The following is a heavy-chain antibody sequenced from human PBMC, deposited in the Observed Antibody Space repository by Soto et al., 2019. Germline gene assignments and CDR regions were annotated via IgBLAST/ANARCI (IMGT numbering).Heavy chain of an antibody. CDR1: GGTFSPYT. J-gene: IGHJ4*02. D-gene: IGHD3-10*01. Sequence: QVQLVQSGAEVKKPGSSVKVSCKASGGTFSPYTINWVRQDPGQGLEWMGRIIPFHGVTNYAQKFQARVTITADKSTSTAYMELSGLRFEDTAMYDCTRDWEITVSTWSFGGFWGRGTLVTVSS. CDR3: TRDWEITVSTWSFGGF. CDR2: IIPFHGVT. V-gene: IGHV1-69*08.